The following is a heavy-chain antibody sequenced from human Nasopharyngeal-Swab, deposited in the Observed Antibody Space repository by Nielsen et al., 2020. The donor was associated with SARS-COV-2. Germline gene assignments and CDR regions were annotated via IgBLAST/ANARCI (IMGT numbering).Heavy chain of an antibody. CDR1: GFTFSSYA. Sequence: GESPKISCAASGFTFSSYAMHWVRQAPGKGLEWVAVISYDGSNKYYADSVKGRFTISRGNSKNTLYLQMNSLRAEDTAVYYCARAMGGSYREPFDYWGQGTLVTVSS. D-gene: IGHD1-26*01. J-gene: IGHJ4*02. CDR3: ARAMGGSYREPFDY. CDR2: ISYDGSNK. V-gene: IGHV3-30*04.